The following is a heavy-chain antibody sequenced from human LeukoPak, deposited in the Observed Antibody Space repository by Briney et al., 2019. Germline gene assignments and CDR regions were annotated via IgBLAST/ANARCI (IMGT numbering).Heavy chain of an antibody. CDR1: GYTLTELS. CDR3: ATDPLRYFDWLSQY. Sequence: GASVKVSCKVSGYTLTELSMHWVRQAPGKGLEWMGGFDPEDGETIYAQKFQGRVTMTEDTSTDTAYMELSSLRSEDTAVYYCATDPLRYFDWLSQYWGQGTLVTVSS. CDR2: FDPEDGET. D-gene: IGHD3-9*01. J-gene: IGHJ4*02. V-gene: IGHV1-24*01.